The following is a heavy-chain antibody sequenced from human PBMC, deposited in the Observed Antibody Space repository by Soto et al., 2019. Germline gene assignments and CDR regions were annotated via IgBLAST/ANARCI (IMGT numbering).Heavy chain of an antibody. CDR2: IYSGGST. CDR1: GFTVSSNY. J-gene: IGHJ6*02. CDR3: ARDMVRGMDV. Sequence: PGGSLTLSRAAYGFTVSSNYMSWVRQAPGKGLEWVSVIYSGGSTYYADSVKGRFTISRDNSKNTLYLQMNSLRAEDTAVYYCARDMVRGMDVWAQGTTVTVSS. D-gene: IGHD3-10*01. V-gene: IGHV3-66*01.